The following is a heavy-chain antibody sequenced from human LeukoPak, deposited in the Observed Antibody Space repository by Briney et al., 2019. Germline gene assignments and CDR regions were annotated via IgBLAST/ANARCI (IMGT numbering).Heavy chain of an antibody. Sequence: ASVKVSCKASGYTFTTYGIGWVRQAPGQGLEWMGWISGDNGNTNYAQKFQGRISMAADTSTRTAYMELRSLRSDDTAVYYCARDMLEQQLVSLDYWGQGTLVTVSS. CDR2: ISGDNGNT. V-gene: IGHV1-18*01. CDR1: GYTFTTYG. CDR3: ARDMLEQQLVSLDY. D-gene: IGHD6-13*01. J-gene: IGHJ4*02.